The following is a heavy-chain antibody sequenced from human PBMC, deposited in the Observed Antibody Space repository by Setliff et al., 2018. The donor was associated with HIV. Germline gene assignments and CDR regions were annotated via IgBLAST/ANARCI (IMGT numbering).Heavy chain of an antibody. D-gene: IGHD6-13*01. V-gene: IGHV3-7*05. Sequence: PGGSLRLSCVASGFIFSDYWMSWVRQAPGKGLEWVATIKQDGSEKYYVESVKGRFSLSRENTRRSLYLQMNGLRAEDTAVYYCASTRFGGPTSAPAGRIDFDLWGQGTLVTVSS. J-gene: IGHJ4*02. CDR2: IKQDGSEK. CDR3: ASTRFGGPTSAPAGRIDFDL. CDR1: GFIFSDYW.